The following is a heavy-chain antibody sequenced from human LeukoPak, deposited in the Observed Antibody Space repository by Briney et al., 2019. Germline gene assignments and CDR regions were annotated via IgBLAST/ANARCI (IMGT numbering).Heavy chain of an antibody. Sequence: ASVKVSCKASGYTFTGQYMHWVRQAPGQGREWMGWINPNSGATNYAQKFQGRVTMTRDTSITTAYMELSRLISDDTDVYYCARDRARVGTMVDGFEIWGQGTVVTVSS. V-gene: IGHV1-2*02. CDR2: INPNSGAT. D-gene: IGHD1-1*01. J-gene: IGHJ3*02. CDR3: ARDRARVGTMVDGFEI. CDR1: GYTFTGQY.